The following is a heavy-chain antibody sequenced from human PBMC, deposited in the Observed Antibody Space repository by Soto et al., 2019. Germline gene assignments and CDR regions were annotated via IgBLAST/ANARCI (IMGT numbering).Heavy chain of an antibody. Sequence: PSETLSLTCAVSSGSISSSNWWRWVRQPPGKGREWIGEIYHSGSTNYNPSLKSRGTISVDKSKNQFSLKLSSVTAAATAVYYCASREATIFGSGWFDPWGQGTLVTVSS. V-gene: IGHV4-4*02. CDR3: ASREATIFGSGWFDP. CDR2: IYHSGST. CDR1: SGSISSSNW. D-gene: IGHD3-3*01. J-gene: IGHJ5*02.